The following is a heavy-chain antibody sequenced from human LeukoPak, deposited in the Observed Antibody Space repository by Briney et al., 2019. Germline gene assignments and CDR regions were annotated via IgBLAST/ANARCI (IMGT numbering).Heavy chain of an antibody. D-gene: IGHD1-26*01. CDR2: IGTAGDT. CDR1: GFTFSSYD. Sequence: GGSLRLSCAASGFTFSSYDMHWVRQATGKGLEWVSAIGTAGDTYYPGSVKGRFTISRENAKNSLYLQMNSLRAGDTAVYYCAGQGRGANFVYWGQGTLVTVSS. CDR3: AGQGRGANFVY. J-gene: IGHJ4*02. V-gene: IGHV3-13*01.